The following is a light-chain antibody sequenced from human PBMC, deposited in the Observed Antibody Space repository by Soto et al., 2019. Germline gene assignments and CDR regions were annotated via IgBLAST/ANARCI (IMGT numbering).Light chain of an antibody. CDR2: DAS. CDR1: QSVSSY. V-gene: IGKV3-11*01. CDR3: QQRSNWPPLT. J-gene: IGKJ4*01. Sequence: EIVLTQSPATLSLSPGERATLSCRASQSVSSYLAWYQQKPGQAPRLLIYDASNRATGIPARFSGSGSGTDFTLTISILEPEDVAVYYCQQRSNWPPLTFGGGTKVEIK.